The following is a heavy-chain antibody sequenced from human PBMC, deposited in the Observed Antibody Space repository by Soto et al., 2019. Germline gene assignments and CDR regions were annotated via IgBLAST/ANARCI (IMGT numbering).Heavy chain of an antibody. CDR2: IYYSGST. CDR3: ARAVRGVIISYGMDV. Sequence: SETLSLTCTVSGGSISSYYWSWIRQPPGKGLEWIGYIYYSGSTNYNPSLKSRVTISVDTSKNQCSLKLSSVTAADTAVYYCARAVRGVIISYGMDVWGQGTTVTVSS. CDR1: GGSISSYY. V-gene: IGHV4-59*01. D-gene: IGHD3-10*01. J-gene: IGHJ6*02.